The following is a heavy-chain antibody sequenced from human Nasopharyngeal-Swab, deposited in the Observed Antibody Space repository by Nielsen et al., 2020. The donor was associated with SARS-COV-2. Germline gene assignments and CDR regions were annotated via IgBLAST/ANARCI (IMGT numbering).Heavy chain of an antibody. J-gene: IGHJ4*02. CDR2: ISSSSSYI. CDR3: ARRYFDWSDY. CDR1: GFTFSTYS. D-gene: IGHD3-9*01. V-gene: IGHV3-21*01. Sequence: GESLKISCAASGFTFSTYSMNWVRQAPGKGLEWVSSISSSSSYIYYAGSVKGRFTISRDNAKNSLYLQMNSLRAEDTAVYYCARRYFDWSDYWGQGTLVTVSS.